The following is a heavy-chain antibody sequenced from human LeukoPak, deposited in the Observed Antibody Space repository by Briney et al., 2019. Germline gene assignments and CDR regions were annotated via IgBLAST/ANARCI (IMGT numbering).Heavy chain of an antibody. CDR3: ARGAYYDSSVEVFDY. Sequence: PSETLSLTCTVSGYSISSGYYWGWIRQPPGKGLEWIGSIYHSGSTYYNPSLKSRVTISVDTSKNQFSLKLSSVTAADTAVYYCARGAYYDSSVEVFDYWGQGTLVTVSS. J-gene: IGHJ4*02. V-gene: IGHV4-38-2*02. D-gene: IGHD3-22*01. CDR2: IYHSGST. CDR1: GYSISSGYY.